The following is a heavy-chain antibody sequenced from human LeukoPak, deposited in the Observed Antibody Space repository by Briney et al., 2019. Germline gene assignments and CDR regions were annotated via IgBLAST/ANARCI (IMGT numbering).Heavy chain of an antibody. D-gene: IGHD3-22*01. V-gene: IGHV1-18*01. CDR3: ARQPRITMIVPLRMDV. Sequence: GGSLRLSCAASGFTFTSYGISWVRQAPGQGLEWMGWISAYNGNTNYAQKLQGRVTMTTDTSTSTAYMELRSLRSDDTAVYYCARQPRITMIVPLRMDVWGQGTTVTVSS. CDR1: GFTFTSYG. J-gene: IGHJ6*02. CDR2: ISAYNGNT.